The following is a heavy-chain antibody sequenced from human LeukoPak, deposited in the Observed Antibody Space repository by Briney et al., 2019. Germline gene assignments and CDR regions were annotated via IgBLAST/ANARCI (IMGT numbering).Heavy chain of an antibody. CDR1: GFTFSTYG. CDR3: AKDTVVVVAATEDYAFDV. V-gene: IGHV3-30*18. D-gene: IGHD2-15*01. Sequence: GALRLSCAASGFTFSTYGMHWVRQAPGKGLEWVAIISYDGNNEYYADSVKGRFTISRDNSKNTLYLQMNSLRAEDTAVYYCAKDTVVVVAATEDYAFDVWGQGTMVTVSS. J-gene: IGHJ3*01. CDR2: ISYDGNNE.